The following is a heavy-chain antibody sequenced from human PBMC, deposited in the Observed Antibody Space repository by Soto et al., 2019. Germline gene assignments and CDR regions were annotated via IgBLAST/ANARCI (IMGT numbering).Heavy chain of an antibody. CDR2: ISYDGSNK. D-gene: IGHD6-6*01. CDR3: AKSLAARLPDYYYYGMDV. Sequence: GGSLRLSCAASGFTFSSYGMHWVRQAPGKGLEWVAVISYDGSNKYYADSVKGRFTISRDNSKNTLYLQMNSLRAEDTAVYYCAKSLAARLPDYYYYGMDVWGQGTTVTVSS. CDR1: GFTFSSYG. J-gene: IGHJ6*02. V-gene: IGHV3-30*18.